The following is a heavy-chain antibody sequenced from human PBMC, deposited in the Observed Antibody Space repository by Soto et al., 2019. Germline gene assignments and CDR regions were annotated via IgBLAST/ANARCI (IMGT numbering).Heavy chain of an antibody. CDR3: ARGGYCSDGDCLYYFDS. CDR2: MNPSTGNT. D-gene: IGHD2-15*01. CDR1: GDTFTSYD. J-gene: IGHJ4*02. Sequence: QVQLVQSGAEVKKPGASVKVSCKASGDTFTSYDINWVRQATGQGLEWMGRMNPSTGNTDYARKFQGRVTMTRNTSLNPGYIELSSLRFEDTAVYYCARGGYCSDGDCLYYFDSWGQGTLVTVSS. V-gene: IGHV1-8*01.